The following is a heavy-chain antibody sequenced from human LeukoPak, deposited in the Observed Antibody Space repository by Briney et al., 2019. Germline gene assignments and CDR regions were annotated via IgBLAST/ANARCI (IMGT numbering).Heavy chain of an antibody. Sequence: GGSLRLSCAASGFTFSSYSMNWVRQAPGKGLQWVSSISRGSSYIYYADSVKGRFTISRDDAKDSLYLQMNSLRAEDTAVYFCSRDSPTPYWGQGTLVTVSS. V-gene: IGHV3-21*01. CDR1: GFTFSSYS. CDR3: SRDSPTPY. J-gene: IGHJ4*02. CDR2: ISRGSSYI.